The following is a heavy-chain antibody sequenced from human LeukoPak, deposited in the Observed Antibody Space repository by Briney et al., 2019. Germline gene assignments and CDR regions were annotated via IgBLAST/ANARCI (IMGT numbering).Heavy chain of an antibody. CDR2: IKEDGSSQ. J-gene: IGHJ4*02. D-gene: IGHD6-19*01. CDR3: VKDSGWFHFDS. V-gene: IGHV3-7*03. Sequence: GGSLRLSCAASGFTFSSYWMSWVRQAPGKGLEWVGHIKEDGSSQNYADSVKGRFTISRDNAKSSLHLQMNGLRAGDTAMYYCVKDSGWFHFDSWGQGTPVTVSS. CDR1: GFTFSSYW.